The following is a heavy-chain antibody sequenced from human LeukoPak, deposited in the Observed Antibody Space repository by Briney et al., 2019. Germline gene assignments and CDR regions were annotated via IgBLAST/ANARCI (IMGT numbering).Heavy chain of an antibody. J-gene: IGHJ4*02. V-gene: IGHV3-66*01. CDR2: IYSGGST. CDR3: ARDEASSSHEGGDY. CDR1: GFTVSSNY. D-gene: IGHD6-13*01. Sequence: GGSLRLSCAASGFTVSSNYMSWVRQAPGKGLEWVSVIYSGGSTYYADSVKGRFTISRDNSKNTLYLQMNSLRAEDTAVYYCARDEASSSHEGGDYWGQGTLVTVSS.